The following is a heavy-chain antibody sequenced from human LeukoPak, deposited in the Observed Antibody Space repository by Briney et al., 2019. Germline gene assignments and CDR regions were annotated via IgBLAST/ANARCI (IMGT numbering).Heavy chain of an antibody. CDR1: GYTFTSYG. D-gene: IGHD2-21*01. V-gene: IGHV1-18*01. Sequence: GASVKVSCKASGYTFTSYGISWVRQAPGQGLEWMGWISAYNGNTNYAQKLQGRVTMTTDTSTSTACMELRSLRSDDTAVYYCARDKGLAYCGGDCPGDFDYWGQGTLVTVSS. J-gene: IGHJ4*02. CDR3: ARDKGLAYCGGDCPGDFDY. CDR2: ISAYNGNT.